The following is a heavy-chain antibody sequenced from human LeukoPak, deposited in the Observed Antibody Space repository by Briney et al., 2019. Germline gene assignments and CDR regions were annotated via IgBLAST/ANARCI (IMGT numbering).Heavy chain of an antibody. Sequence: GGSLRLSCAASGFTFSSYWMSWVRQAPGKGLEWVANIKQDGSEKYYVDSVKGRFTISRDNAKNSLYLQMNSLRAEGTAVYYCARDIRNYYGSGSYRYWGQGTLVTVSS. CDR2: IKQDGSEK. CDR3: ARDIRNYYGSGSYRY. V-gene: IGHV3-7*01. CDR1: GFTFSSYW. J-gene: IGHJ4*02. D-gene: IGHD3-10*01.